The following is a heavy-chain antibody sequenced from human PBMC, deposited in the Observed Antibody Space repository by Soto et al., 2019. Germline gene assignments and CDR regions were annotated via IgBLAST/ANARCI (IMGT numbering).Heavy chain of an antibody. D-gene: IGHD1-1*01. CDR2: IGPDGSST. V-gene: IGHV3-74*01. J-gene: IGHJ4*02. CDR1: GFTFSSYA. CDR3: ARDNNWSYDY. Sequence: LRLSCAASGFTFSSYAMSWVRQAPGKGLVWVSHIGPDGSSTRDADSVQGRFTISRDNARNTLYLQMNSLRDEDTAVYYCARDNNWSYDYWGQGLLVTVSS.